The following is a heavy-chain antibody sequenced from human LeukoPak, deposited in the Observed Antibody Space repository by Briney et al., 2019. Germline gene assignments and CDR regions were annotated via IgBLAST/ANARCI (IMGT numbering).Heavy chain of an antibody. J-gene: IGHJ4*02. V-gene: IGHV3-21*01. D-gene: IGHD2-2*03. CDR1: EFTFSSYS. Sequence: KPGGSLRLSCAASEFTFSSYSMNWVRQAPGRGLEWVASIRSSSSYIYYADSVKGRFTISRDNAKNSLYLQMNRLRAEDTAVYYCARTILGGYCYSTSCYAGVYFDCWGQGALVTASS. CDR3: ARTILGGYCYSTSCYAGVYFDC. CDR2: IRSSSSYI.